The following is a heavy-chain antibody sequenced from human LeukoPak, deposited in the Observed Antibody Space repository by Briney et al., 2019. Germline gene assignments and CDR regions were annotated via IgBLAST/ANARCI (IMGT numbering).Heavy chain of an antibody. D-gene: IGHD1-1*01. Sequence: GGSLRLSCAASGFTFSSYSMNWVRQASGKGLEWVSSISSSSSYIYYADSVKGRFTISRDNAKNTLYLQMNSLRAEDTAVYYCAKDFYNPFDYWGQGTLVTVSS. J-gene: IGHJ4*02. CDR1: GFTFSSYS. V-gene: IGHV3-21*04. CDR2: ISSSSSYI. CDR3: AKDFYNPFDY.